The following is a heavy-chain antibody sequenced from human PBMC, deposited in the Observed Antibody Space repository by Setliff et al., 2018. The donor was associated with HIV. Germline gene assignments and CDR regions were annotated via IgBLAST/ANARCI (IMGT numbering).Heavy chain of an antibody. D-gene: IGHD3-10*02. J-gene: IGHJ1*01. CDR2: VWDDGSNE. CDR1: GFTFSSYS. Sequence: GGSLRLSCAASGFTFSSYSMNWVRQAPGKGLEWVAAVWDDGSNEYYANSVKGRFTISRDNSRYTLSLQLNSLRAEDTAVYYCARERATSFDVRTLYPREYFHHWGQGTLVTVSS. V-gene: IGHV3-30*05. CDR3: ARERATSFDVRTLYPREYFHH.